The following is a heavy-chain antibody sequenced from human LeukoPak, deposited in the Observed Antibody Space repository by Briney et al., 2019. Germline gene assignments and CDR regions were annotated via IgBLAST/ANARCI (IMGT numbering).Heavy chain of an antibody. CDR1: GFTFDDYT. CDR3: AKEGRSGWYWTNYYMDV. J-gene: IGHJ6*03. D-gene: IGHD6-19*01. Sequence: GGSLRLSCAASGFTFDDYTMHWVRQPPGKGLEWVSLISWVGDTTFYADSVKGRFTISRDNNKNSLYLQMNSLRTEDTALYYCAKEGRSGWYWTNYYMDVWGKGTTVIVSS. CDR2: ISWVGDTT. V-gene: IGHV3-43*01.